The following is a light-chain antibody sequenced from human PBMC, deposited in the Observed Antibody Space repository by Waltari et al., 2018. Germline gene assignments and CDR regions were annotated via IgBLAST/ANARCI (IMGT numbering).Light chain of an antibody. Sequence: SYELTQPPSVSVSPGQTPRLTCSGDALPKNYAYWYQQKSGQAPVLVIYEASKRPSGIPERFSGSSSGTMATLTISGAQVEDEADYYCYSTDSSGNHRVFGGGTKLTVL. V-gene: IGLV3-10*01. CDR1: ALPKNY. CDR3: YSTDSSGNHRV. J-gene: IGLJ3*02. CDR2: EAS.